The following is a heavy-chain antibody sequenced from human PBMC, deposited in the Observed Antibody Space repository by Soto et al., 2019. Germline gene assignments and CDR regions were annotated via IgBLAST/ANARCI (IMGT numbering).Heavy chain of an antibody. D-gene: IGHD2-2*01. V-gene: IGHV1-2*04. CDR1: GYTFTGYY. Sequence: GASVKVSCKASGYTFTGYYMHWVRQAPGQGLEWMGWINPNSGGTNYAQKFQGWVTMTRDTSISTAYMELSRLRSDDTAVYYCATSRGYCSSTSCYDLGYWGQGTLVTVSS. CDR3: ATSRGYCSSTSCYDLGY. CDR2: INPNSGGT. J-gene: IGHJ4*02.